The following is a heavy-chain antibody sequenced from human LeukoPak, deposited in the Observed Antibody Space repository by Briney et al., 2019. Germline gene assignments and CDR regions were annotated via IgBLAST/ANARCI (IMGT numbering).Heavy chain of an antibody. D-gene: IGHD3-22*01. CDR1: GDSITTSSYY. Sequence: ETLSLTCTVSGDSITTSSYYWGWIRPPPGKGLEWIGNIYYSGSTYYNPSLKSRVTISVDTSKNQFSLWLSSVTAADTAVYYCARLETYDSTLDYWGQGTLVTVSS. V-gene: IGHV4-39*01. J-gene: IGHJ4*02. CDR2: IYYSGST. CDR3: ARLETYDSTLDY.